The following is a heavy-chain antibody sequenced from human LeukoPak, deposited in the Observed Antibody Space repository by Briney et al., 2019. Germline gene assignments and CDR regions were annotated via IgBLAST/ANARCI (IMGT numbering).Heavy chain of an antibody. CDR1: GGSITNNNYY. CDR3: ARLPPTESSGWGRPFDY. V-gene: IGHV4-39*01. Sequence: SETLSLTCTVSGGSITNNNYYWDWIRQPPGKGLEWIGDLYYSGSTHYNPSLKSRVTISVDTSKNQFSLKLSSVTATDTAVFYCARLPPTESSGWGRPFDYWGQGTLVTVSS. CDR2: LYYSGST. J-gene: IGHJ4*02. D-gene: IGHD6-19*01.